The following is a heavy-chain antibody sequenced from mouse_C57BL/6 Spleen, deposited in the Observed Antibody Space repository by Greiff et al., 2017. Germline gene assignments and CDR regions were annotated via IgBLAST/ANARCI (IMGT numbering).Heavy chain of an antibody. CDR2: INPNNGGT. J-gene: IGHJ2*01. CDR1: GYTFTDYY. Sequence: EVQLVESGPELVKPGASVKISCKASGYTFTDYYMNWVKQSPGKSLEWIGDINPNNGGTSYNQKFKGKATLTVNKSSSTAYMELRSLTSEDSAVYYCARSGYYGSNREWGKGTTLTVST. CDR3: ARSGYYGSNRE. V-gene: IGHV1-26*01. D-gene: IGHD1-1*01.